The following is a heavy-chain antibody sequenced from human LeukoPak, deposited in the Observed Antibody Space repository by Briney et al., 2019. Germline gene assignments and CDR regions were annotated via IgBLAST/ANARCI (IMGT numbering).Heavy chain of an antibody. CDR1: GGSISSYY. CDR2: IYYSGST. CDR3: ARVVGGVLLWFGEPYYFDY. D-gene: IGHD3-10*01. Sequence: KSSETLSLTCTVSGGSISSYYWSWIRQPPGKGMEWIGFIYYSGSTHYNPSLKSRVTLSVDTSKNQFSLKLSSVTAADTAVYYCARVVGGVLLWFGEPYYFDYWGQGTLVTVSS. J-gene: IGHJ4*02. V-gene: IGHV4-59*01.